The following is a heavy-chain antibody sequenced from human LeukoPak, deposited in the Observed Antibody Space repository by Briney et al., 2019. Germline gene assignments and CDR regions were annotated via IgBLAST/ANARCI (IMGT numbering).Heavy chain of an antibody. CDR3: TKEGGPMSVTTERYSFDH. CDR1: EFTFSNFG. D-gene: IGHD4-17*01. J-gene: IGHJ4*02. Sequence: GRSLSLSCAASEFTFSNFGMHWVRQAPGKGLEWVAVISNDGRVQYYADSVKGRFTISRDNSKNTLSLQMNSLGAEDTAVYFCTKEGGPMSVTTERYSFDHWGQGTLVTVSS. CDR2: ISNDGRVQ. V-gene: IGHV3-30*18.